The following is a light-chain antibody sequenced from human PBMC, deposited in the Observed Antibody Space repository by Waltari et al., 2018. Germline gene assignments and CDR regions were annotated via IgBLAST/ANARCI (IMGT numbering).Light chain of an antibody. Sequence: VVVTQSPLSLPVTLGQPASISCRSSQSLVHSDGNTYLNWFQQRPGQSPRRLIYKVSNRDSGVPDRFSGSGSGTDCTQKISRVEAEDVGVYYCMQGTHWPPFTFGPGTKVDIK. V-gene: IGKV2-30*02. CDR3: MQGTHWPPFT. CDR2: KVS. J-gene: IGKJ3*01. CDR1: QSLVHSDGNTY.